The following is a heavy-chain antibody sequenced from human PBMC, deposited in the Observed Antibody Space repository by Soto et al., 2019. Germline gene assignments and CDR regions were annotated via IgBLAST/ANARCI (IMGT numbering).Heavy chain of an antibody. J-gene: IGHJ4*02. CDR1: GYTFTGYY. D-gene: IGHD1-26*01. Sequence: ASVKVSCKASGYTFTGYYMHWVRQAPGQGLEWMRWINPNSGGTNYAQKFQGRVTMTRDTSISTAYMELSRLRSDDTAVYYCAGALRYSGSYFGYWGQGTLVTVSS. V-gene: IGHV1-2*02. CDR3: AGALRYSGSYFGY. CDR2: INPNSGGT.